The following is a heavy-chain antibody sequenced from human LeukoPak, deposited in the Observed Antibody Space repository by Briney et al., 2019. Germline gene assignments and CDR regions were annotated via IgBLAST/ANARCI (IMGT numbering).Heavy chain of an antibody. CDR2: IYIGGST. J-gene: IGHJ6*03. Sequence: GGSLRLPCVASGFTVSSNYMSGVRQAPGRGLEGVSVIYIGGSTYYGDSVKGPFTSSKDNSQNTLYLQMNSPRAEDTGLYYCASGSGSYRTPYYYMDVWGTGTTVTVSS. D-gene: IGHD3-10*01. CDR1: GFTVSSNY. CDR3: ASGSGSYRTPYYYMDV. V-gene: IGHV3-53*01.